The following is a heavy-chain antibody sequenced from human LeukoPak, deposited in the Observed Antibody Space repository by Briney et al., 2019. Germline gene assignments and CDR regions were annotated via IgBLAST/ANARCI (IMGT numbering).Heavy chain of an antibody. CDR3: AKARVVVAATTYCIDY. J-gene: IGHJ4*02. CDR1: GFTFSTYG. V-gene: IGHV3-30*02. D-gene: IGHD2-15*01. Sequence: PGGSLRLSCAASGFTFSTYGMYWVRQAPGKGLEWVAFIWYDGSDKYYGDSVKGRFTISRDNSKNTLYLQMDSLRAEDTAVYYCAKARVVVAATTYCIDYWGQGTLVTVSS. CDR2: IWYDGSDK.